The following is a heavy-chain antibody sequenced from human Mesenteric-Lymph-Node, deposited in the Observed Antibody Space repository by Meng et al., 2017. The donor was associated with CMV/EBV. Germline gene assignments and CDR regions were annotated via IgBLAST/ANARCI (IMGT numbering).Heavy chain of an antibody. J-gene: IGHJ6*02. CDR2: IKSKTDGGTT. CDR3: TTAVTPLRREQWLTPGDYYDGMDV. D-gene: IGHD6-19*01. Sequence: GGSLRLSCAASGFTFSNAWMSWVRQAPGKGLEWVGRIKSKTDGGTTDYAAPVKGRFTTSRDDSKNTLYLQMNSLKTEDTAVYYCTTAVTPLRREQWLTPGDYYDGMDVWGQGTTVTVSS. CDR1: GFTFSNAW. V-gene: IGHV3-15*01.